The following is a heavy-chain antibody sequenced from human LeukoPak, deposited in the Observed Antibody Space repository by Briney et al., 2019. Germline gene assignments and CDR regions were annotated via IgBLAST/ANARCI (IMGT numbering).Heavy chain of an antibody. Sequence: GGSLRLSCEASGFSFSSYWMHWVRQAPGKGLEWVASIKYDESEIHYVDSVKGRFTISRDNAKNSLYLQMNSLRAEDTAVYYCARAVRRDGYNQLRGWYLDAFDIWGQGKMVTVSS. J-gene: IGHJ3*02. CDR2: IKYDESEI. CDR1: GFSFSSYW. V-gene: IGHV3-7*01. CDR3: ARAVRRDGYNQLRGWYLDAFDI. D-gene: IGHD5-24*01.